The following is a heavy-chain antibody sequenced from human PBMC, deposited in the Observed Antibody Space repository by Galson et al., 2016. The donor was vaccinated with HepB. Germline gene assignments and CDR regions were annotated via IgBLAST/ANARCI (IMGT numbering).Heavy chain of an antibody. Sequence: SLRLSCAASGFIFSDYWMTWVRQAPGKGLEWVAIIKEDGSARYHVESVKGRFSISRDHAKNTLYLQMHSLRAEDTALYYCARDTGWNNLQYWGHGSLITVSS. J-gene: IGHJ4*01. V-gene: IGHV3-7*01. CDR2: IKEDGSAR. D-gene: IGHD1/OR15-1a*01. CDR1: GFIFSDYW. CDR3: ARDTGWNNLQY.